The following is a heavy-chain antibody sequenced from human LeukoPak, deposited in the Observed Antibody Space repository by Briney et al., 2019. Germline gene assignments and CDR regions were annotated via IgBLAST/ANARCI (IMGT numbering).Heavy chain of an antibody. Sequence: GGSLRLSCAASGFTFSSYAMHWVRQAPGKGLEWVAVISYDGSNKYYADSVKGRFTISRDNSKNTLYLQMNSLRAEDTAVYYCARTPTLSDYGDCGRFDPWGQGTLVTVSS. CDR3: ARTPTLSDYGDCGRFDP. CDR1: GFTFSSYA. V-gene: IGHV3-30-3*01. D-gene: IGHD4-17*01. J-gene: IGHJ5*02. CDR2: ISYDGSNK.